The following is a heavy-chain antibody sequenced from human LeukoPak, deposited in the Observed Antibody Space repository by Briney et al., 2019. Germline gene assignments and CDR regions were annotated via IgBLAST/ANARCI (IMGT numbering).Heavy chain of an antibody. CDR2: IYPGDSDT. CDR1: GYRFINFW. Sequence: GESLKISCQGSGYRFINFWIGWVRQMPGKGLEWMGIIYPGDSDTRYSPSFQGQVTISADKSISTAYLQWSSLKASDTAMYYCARTGTTTGYGMDVWGQGTTVTVSS. D-gene: IGHD1-1*01. V-gene: IGHV5-51*01. J-gene: IGHJ6*02. CDR3: ARTGTTTGYGMDV.